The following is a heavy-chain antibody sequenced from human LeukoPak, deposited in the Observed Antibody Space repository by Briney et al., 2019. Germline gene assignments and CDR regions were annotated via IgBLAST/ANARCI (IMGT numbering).Heavy chain of an antibody. J-gene: IGHJ5*02. CDR2: IYYSGST. CDR3: ARGTAAGVAVSWFDP. V-gene: IGHV4-61*05. Sequence: SETLSPTCTVSGGSISSSSYYWGWIRQPPGKGLEWIGYIYYSGSTNYNPSLKSRVTISVDTSKNQFSLKLSSVTAADTAVYYCARGTAAGVAVSWFDPWGQGTLVTVSS. D-gene: IGHD6-13*01. CDR1: GGSISSSSYY.